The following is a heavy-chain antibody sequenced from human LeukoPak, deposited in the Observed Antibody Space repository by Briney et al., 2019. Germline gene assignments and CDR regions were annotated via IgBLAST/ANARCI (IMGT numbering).Heavy chain of an antibody. CDR3: ARDLPYEDSSGYYWY. D-gene: IGHD3-22*01. V-gene: IGHV3-66*01. CDR2: IYSGGST. Sequence: GGSLRLSCAASGFTFSSNYMRWVRQAPGKGLEWVSVIYSGGSTYYPDSVKGRFIISRANSKNTLYLQMNSLRADDTAVYYCARDLPYEDSSGYYWYWGQGTLVTVSS. J-gene: IGHJ4*02. CDR1: GFTFSSNY.